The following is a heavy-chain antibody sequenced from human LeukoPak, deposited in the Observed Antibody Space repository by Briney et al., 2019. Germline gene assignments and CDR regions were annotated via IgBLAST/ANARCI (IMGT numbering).Heavy chain of an antibody. D-gene: IGHD2/OR15-2a*01. J-gene: IGHJ4*02. CDR3: ARDHPSMAYDY. Sequence: GRSLSLSCAASGFTFSSYAMHWVRQAPGKGLEWVAVISYDGSNKYYADSVKGRFTISRDNSKNTLYLQMNSLRAEDTAVYYCARDHPSMAYDYWGQGTLVTVSS. CDR1: GFTFSSYA. CDR2: ISYDGSNK. V-gene: IGHV3-30-3*01.